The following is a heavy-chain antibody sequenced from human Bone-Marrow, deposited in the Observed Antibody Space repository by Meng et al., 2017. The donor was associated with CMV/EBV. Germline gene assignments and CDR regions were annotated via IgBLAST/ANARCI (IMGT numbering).Heavy chain of an antibody. Sequence: GGSLRLSCVTSGFTFGRHSMNWVRQAPGRGLECVSTIGSSRSSYIYYRDSVKGRFTISRDNAKNSLYLHMNSLRAEDTSVYYCTRDSGVGVVIDSWGQGTLVTVSS. D-gene: IGHD3-3*01. CDR3: TRDSGVGVVIDS. CDR2: IGSSRSSYI. CDR1: GFTFGRHS. J-gene: IGHJ5*01. V-gene: IGHV3-21*01.